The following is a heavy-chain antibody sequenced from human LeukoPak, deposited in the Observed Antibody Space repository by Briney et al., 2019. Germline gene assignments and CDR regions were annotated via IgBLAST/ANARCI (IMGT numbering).Heavy chain of an antibody. CDR3: ASPTYYYDSSGYSGGL. CDR2: INTDGSST. CDR1: GFTFSSYW. V-gene: IGHV3-74*01. J-gene: IGHJ4*02. Sequence: GGSLRLSCAASGFTFSSYWMHWVRQAPGKGLVWVSRINTDGSSTSYADSVKGRFTISRDNAKNTLYLQMNSLRAEDTAVYYCASPTYYYDSSGYSGGLWGQGTLVTVSS. D-gene: IGHD3-22*01.